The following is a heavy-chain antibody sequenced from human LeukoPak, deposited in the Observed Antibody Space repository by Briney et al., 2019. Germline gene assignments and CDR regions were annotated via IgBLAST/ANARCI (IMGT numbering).Heavy chain of an antibody. J-gene: IGHJ3*02. V-gene: IGHV3-48*01. Sequence: GGSLRLSCAASGFTFSSYGMNWVRQAPGKGLEWVSYISGSSSTIYYADSVKGRFTISRDNAKNSLYLEMNSLRAEDTAVYYCEKEELAFDAFDIWGQGTMVTVSS. D-gene: IGHD1-26*01. CDR2: ISGSSSTI. CDR1: GFTFSSYG. CDR3: EKEELAFDAFDI.